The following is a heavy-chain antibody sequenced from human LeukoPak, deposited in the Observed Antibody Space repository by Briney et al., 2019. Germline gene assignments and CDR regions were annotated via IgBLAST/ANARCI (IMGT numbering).Heavy chain of an antibody. CDR1: GGSISSYY. CDR3: ARANYFGY. CDR2: IYYSGST. J-gene: IGHJ4*02. Sequence: SETLSLTCTVSGGSISSYYWSWIRQPPGKGLEWVGNIYYSGSTNYNPSLKSRITISLDTSKTQFSLKLSSVTAADTAVYYCARANYFGYWGQGTLVTVSS. V-gene: IGHV4-59*01.